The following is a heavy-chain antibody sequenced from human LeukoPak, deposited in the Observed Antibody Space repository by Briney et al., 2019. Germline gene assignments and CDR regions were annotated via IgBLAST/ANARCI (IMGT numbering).Heavy chain of an antibody. D-gene: IGHD3-9*01. J-gene: IGHJ4*02. V-gene: IGHV3-30*02. CDR1: GFTFSTYG. CDR2: IRYDGSNK. CDR3: AKDGDYDIFTGYIDY. Sequence: GRSLRLSCAASGFTFSTYGMHWVRQAPGKGLEWVAFIRYDGSNKYYADSVKGRFTISRDNSKNTLSLQMNSLRAEDTAMFYCAKDGDYDIFTGYIDYWGQGTLVTVSS.